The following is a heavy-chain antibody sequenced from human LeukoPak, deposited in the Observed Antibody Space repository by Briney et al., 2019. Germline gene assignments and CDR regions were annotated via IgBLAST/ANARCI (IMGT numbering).Heavy chain of an antibody. CDR1: GFTFSGYA. V-gene: IGHV3-66*01. CDR3: ARGGPEDAFDI. J-gene: IGHJ3*02. Sequence: GGSLRLSCAASGFTFSGYAMTWVRQAPGRGLEWVSVIYSRGSTYYADSVKGRFTISRDNSKNTLYLQMNSLRDEGTAVYYCARGGPEDAFDIWGQGTMVTVSS. D-gene: IGHD1-14*01. CDR2: IYSRGST.